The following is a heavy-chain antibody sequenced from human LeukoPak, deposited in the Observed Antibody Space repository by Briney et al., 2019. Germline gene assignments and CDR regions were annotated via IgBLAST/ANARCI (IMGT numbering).Heavy chain of an antibody. J-gene: IGHJ4*02. D-gene: IGHD1-1*01. Sequence: GGSLRLSCAASGFIFTNYAMNWVRQAPGKGLEWVSAVSGSGANTYYVDSVKGRFAISRDNSKNTLYLQMNSLRAEDTAVYYCAKDVTGPPSYWGQGTLVTVSS. CDR1: GFIFTNYA. V-gene: IGHV3-23*01. CDR2: VSGSGANT. CDR3: AKDVTGPPSY.